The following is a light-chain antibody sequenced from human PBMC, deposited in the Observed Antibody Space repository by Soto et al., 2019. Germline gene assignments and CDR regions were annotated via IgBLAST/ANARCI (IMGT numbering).Light chain of an antibody. CDR2: EGT. V-gene: IGLV2-23*01. CDR1: SSDVGSYNL. Sequence: QSALTQPASVYASPGQSITIPCTGTSSDVGSYNLVSWFQQHPVKVPKLLIYEGTKRPSGLSDRFSGSKSGNTASLTISGLQAEDEADYYCYSYAGENLYVFGTGTKVTVL. J-gene: IGLJ1*01. CDR3: YSYAGENLYV.